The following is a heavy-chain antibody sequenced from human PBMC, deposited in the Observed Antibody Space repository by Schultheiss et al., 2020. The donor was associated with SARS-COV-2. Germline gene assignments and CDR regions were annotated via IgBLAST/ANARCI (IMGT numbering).Heavy chain of an antibody. J-gene: IGHJ4*02. D-gene: IGHD2-15*01. Sequence: ASVKVSCKASGYTFTNYGISWVRQVLGQGLEWIAWINNNNGNTYYAQKVQGRVTMTRNTSISTAYMELSSLRSEDTAVYYCARGSGFDYWGQGTLVTVSS. CDR3: ARGSGFDY. V-gene: IGHV1-8*02. CDR1: GYTFTNYG. CDR2: INNNNGNT.